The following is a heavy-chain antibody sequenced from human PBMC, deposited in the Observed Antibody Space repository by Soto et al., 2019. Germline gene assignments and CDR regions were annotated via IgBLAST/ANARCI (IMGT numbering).Heavy chain of an antibody. CDR1: GFTFSSYE. V-gene: IGHV3-48*03. D-gene: IGHD3-3*01. CDR3: ASLFGVVINNLKPSYYYYGMDV. J-gene: IGHJ6*02. Sequence: EVQLVESGGGLVQPGGSLRLSCAASGFTFSSYEMNWVRQAPGKGLEWVSYISSSGSTIYYADSVKGRFTISRDNAKNSLYLQMNSLRAEDTAVYYCASLFGVVINNLKPSYYYYGMDVWGQGTTVTVSS. CDR2: ISSSGSTI.